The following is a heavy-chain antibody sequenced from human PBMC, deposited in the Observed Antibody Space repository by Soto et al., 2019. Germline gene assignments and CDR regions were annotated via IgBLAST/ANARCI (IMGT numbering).Heavy chain of an antibody. D-gene: IGHD3-22*01. Sequence: QVQLQESGPGLVKPSETLSLTCTVSGGSVSSGSYYWSWIRQPPGKGLEWIGYIYYSGSTNYNPSLKSRVTISVDTSKNQSSLKLSSVTAADTAVYYCARDQDSSMDVWGQGTTVTVSS. CDR1: GGSVSSGSYY. J-gene: IGHJ6*02. CDR3: ARDQDSSMDV. V-gene: IGHV4-61*01. CDR2: IYYSGST.